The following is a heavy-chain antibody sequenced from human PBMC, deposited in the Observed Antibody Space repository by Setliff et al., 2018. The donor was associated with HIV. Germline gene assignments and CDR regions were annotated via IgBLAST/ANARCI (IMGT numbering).Heavy chain of an antibody. J-gene: IGHJ4*02. Sequence: TLSLTCTVSGYSISGYYWSWIRQPAGKGLEWIGRMHTSGNTNYNPSLKSRVTMSVDTSKNQFSLRLSSVTAADTAVYYCARDQKGYSYGYFDSWGQGTLVTVSS. CDR2: MHTSGNT. D-gene: IGHD5-18*01. CDR1: GYSISGYY. V-gene: IGHV4-4*07. CDR3: ARDQKGYSYGYFDS.